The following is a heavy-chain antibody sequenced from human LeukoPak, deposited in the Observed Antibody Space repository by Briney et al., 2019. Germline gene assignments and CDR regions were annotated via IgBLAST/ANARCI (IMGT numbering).Heavy chain of an antibody. V-gene: IGHV4-34*12. Sequence: SETLSLTCAVFGGSFSGYYWSWIRQPPGKGLEWIGEIIHSGTTNYNPSLKSRVTISLDTSKNQFSLKLSSVTAADTAVYYCARRGRRYYDSTSYWGQGTLVTVSS. CDR1: GGSFSGYY. CDR2: IIHSGTT. J-gene: IGHJ4*02. D-gene: IGHD3-22*01. CDR3: ARRGRRYYDSTSY.